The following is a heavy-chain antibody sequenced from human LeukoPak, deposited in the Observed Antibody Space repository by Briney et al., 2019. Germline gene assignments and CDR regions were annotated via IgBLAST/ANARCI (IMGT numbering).Heavy chain of an antibody. D-gene: IGHD6-19*01. CDR2: LYSGGAT. CDR1: GFTVIINY. Sequence: PGGSLRLSCAASGFTVIINYMSWVRQPAGKGLEWVSVLYSGGATFYAGSVKGRFTISRDTSKNTLYLHMNDLRADDTAVYYCTKLKGWYGEGFFDYWGQGTLVTVSS. CDR3: TKLKGWYGEGFFDY. V-gene: IGHV3-53*01. J-gene: IGHJ4*02.